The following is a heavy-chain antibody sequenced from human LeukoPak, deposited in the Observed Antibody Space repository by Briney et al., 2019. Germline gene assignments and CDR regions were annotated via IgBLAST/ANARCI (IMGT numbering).Heavy chain of an antibody. J-gene: IGHJ4*02. V-gene: IGHV1-24*01. D-gene: IGHD3-3*01. CDR1: GYTLTELS. CDR2: FDPEDGET. CDR3: ATDVRKQGFDY. Sequence: ASVKVSCKVSGYTLTELSMHWVRQAPGKGLEWMGGFDPEDGETIYAQKFQGRVTMTKDTSTDTAYMELSSLRSEDTAVYYCATDVRKQGFDYWGQGTLVTVSS.